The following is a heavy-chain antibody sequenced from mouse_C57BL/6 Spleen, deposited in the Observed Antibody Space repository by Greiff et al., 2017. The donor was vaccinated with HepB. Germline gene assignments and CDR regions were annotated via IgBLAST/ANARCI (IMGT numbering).Heavy chain of an antibody. CDR2: IYPGDGDT. V-gene: IGHV1-80*01. D-gene: IGHD1-1*01. CDR1: GYAFSSYW. J-gene: IGHJ2*01. Sequence: QVQLQQSGAELVKPGASVKISCKASGYAFSSYWMNWVKQRPGKGLEWIGQIYPGDGDTNYNGKFKGKATLTADKSSSTAYMQLSSLTSEDSAVYFCARRSGISYVRVGFDYWGQGTAVTVSS. CDR3: ARRSGISYVRVGFDY.